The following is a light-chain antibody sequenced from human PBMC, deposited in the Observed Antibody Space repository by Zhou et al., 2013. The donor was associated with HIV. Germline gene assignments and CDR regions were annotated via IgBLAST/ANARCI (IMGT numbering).Light chain of an antibody. CDR2: EAS. V-gene: IGKV1-5*03. J-gene: IGKJ1*01. CDR1: QSISSW. CDR3: QHYNSYSPT. Sequence: DIQMTQSPSTLSASVGDRVTITCRASQSISSWLAWYQQKPGKVPKLLIYEASNLDSGVPSRFSGSGSGTEFTLTISSLQPDDFATYYCQHYNSYSPTFGQGTKVE.